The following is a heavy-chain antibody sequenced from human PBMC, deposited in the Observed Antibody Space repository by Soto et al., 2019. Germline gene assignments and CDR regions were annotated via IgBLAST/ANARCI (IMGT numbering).Heavy chain of an antibody. Sequence: EVQLVESGGGLVQPGGSLRLSCAASGFTFSSYWMSWVRQAPVKGLEWVGNRKQDGSEQNYVDFVNGRFTISRDNANNSLYLQMHSLIAEDTAVYYCARLASTGRGWDVWGQGTTVVVSS. J-gene: IGHJ6*02. V-gene: IGHV3-7*01. CDR1: GFTFSSYW. CDR2: RKQDGSEQ. CDR3: ARLASTGRGWDV. D-gene: IGHD6-13*01.